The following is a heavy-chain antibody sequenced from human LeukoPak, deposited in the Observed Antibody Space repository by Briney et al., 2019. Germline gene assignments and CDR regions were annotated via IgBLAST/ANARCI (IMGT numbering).Heavy chain of an antibody. V-gene: IGHV3-48*01. J-gene: IGHJ4*02. CDR1: GFTFSTYS. D-gene: IGHD6-19*01. CDR3: ARGGLSSAASFDY. CDR2: ISSSSVDI. Sequence: PGGSLRLSCAASGFTFSTYSMNWVRQAPGNGLERVSYISSSSVDIYYADSVKGRFTISRDNAKNSLYLQMNSLRAEDTAVYYCARGGLSSAASFDYWGQGTLVTVSS.